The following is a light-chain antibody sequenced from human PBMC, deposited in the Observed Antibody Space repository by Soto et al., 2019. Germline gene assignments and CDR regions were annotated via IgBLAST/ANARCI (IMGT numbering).Light chain of an antibody. CDR2: GVK. CDR3: SSYTTSSVYG. CDR1: GRDIGAYDY. V-gene: IGLV2-14*01. J-gene: IGLJ1*01. Sequence: QSALTQPASVSGSPGQSITISCTGSGRDIGAYDYVSWYQQHPGKAPKLLIYGVKNRPSGVSYRFSASKSAFTASLTISGLQAEDEAHYYCSSYTTSSVYGFGPGTKLTFL.